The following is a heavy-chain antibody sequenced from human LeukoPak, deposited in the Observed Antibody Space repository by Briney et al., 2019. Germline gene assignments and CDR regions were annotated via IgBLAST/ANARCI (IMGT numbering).Heavy chain of an antibody. CDR3: AKAIWTPGGGYYFDY. Sequence: GASVTVSCKASGYTFSYFAIHWVRQAPGQRLEWMAWINAGNGNTKYSQKFQGRVIITRDTSANTAYMELSSLRFEDTAIYYCAKAIWTPGGGYYFDYWGQGSLVTVSS. V-gene: IGHV1-3*01. D-gene: IGHD3-16*01. J-gene: IGHJ4*02. CDR1: GYTFSYFA. CDR2: INAGNGNT.